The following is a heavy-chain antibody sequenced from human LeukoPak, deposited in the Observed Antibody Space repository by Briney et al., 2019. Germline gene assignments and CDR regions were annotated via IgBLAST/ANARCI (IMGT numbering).Heavy chain of an antibody. Sequence: GESLKISCKGSGYSFTSYWIGWVRQMPGKGLEWMGIIYPGDSDTRYSPSFQGQVTISADKSISTAYLQWSSLKASDTAMYYCARHCKETGGSSDYYYMDVWGKGTTVTVSS. V-gene: IGHV5-51*01. J-gene: IGHJ6*03. D-gene: IGHD2-8*02. CDR2: IYPGDSDT. CDR3: ARHCKETGGSSDYYYMDV. CDR1: GYSFTSYW.